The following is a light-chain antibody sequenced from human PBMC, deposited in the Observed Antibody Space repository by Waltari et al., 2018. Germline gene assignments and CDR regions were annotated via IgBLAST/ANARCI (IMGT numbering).Light chain of an antibody. V-gene: IGLV2-14*03. CDR2: DFP. CDR1: NSDDHGYRL. J-gene: IGLJ2*01. Sequence: AALTQLAPVSSAPGPSCTLTCTVSNSDDHGYRLVSWYQQHPDKAPKLMIYDFPNRPSGVSSRCSGSKSGNTASLTISGLQAEDEADYYCSSYTSNSVLFGGGTKLTVL. CDR3: SSYTSNSVL.